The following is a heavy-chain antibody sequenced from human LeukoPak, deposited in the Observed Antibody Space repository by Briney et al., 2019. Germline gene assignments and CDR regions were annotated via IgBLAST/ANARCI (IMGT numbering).Heavy chain of an antibody. CDR2: ISSSSSTI. CDR1: GFTFSSYS. Sequence: PGGSLRLSCAASGFTFSSYSMNWVRQAPGKGLEWVSYISSSSSTIYYADSVKGRFTISRDNAKNSLYLQMNSLRAEDTAVYYCAREIGDYVLYNWFDPWGQGTLVTVSS. D-gene: IGHD4-17*01. J-gene: IGHJ5*02. CDR3: AREIGDYVLYNWFDP. V-gene: IGHV3-48*01.